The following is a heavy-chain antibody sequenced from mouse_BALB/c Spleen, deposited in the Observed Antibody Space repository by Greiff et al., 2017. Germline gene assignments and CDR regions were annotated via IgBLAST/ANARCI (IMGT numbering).Heavy chain of an antibody. CDR2: IDPSDSYT. V-gene: IGHV1S127*01. CDR1: GYTFTSYW. CDR3: TRYIYGNYYAMDY. Sequence: QVQLQQPGAELVKPGASVKMSCKASGYTFTSYWMHWVKQRPGQGLEWIGTIDPSDSYTSYNQKFKGKATLTVDTSSSTAYMQLSSLTSEDSAVYYCTRYIYGNYYAMDYWGQGTSVTVSS. D-gene: IGHD2-1*01. J-gene: IGHJ4*01.